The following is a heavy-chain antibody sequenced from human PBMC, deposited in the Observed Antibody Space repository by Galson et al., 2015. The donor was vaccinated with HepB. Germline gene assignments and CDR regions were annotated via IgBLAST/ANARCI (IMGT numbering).Heavy chain of an antibody. D-gene: IGHD1-26*01. V-gene: IGHV1-69*02. CDR2: IIPILGIA. J-gene: IGHJ4*02. CDR1: GGTFSSYT. CDR3: ARWRFEAPENRIVGATRVDDYFDY. Sequence: SVKVSCKASGGTFSSYTISWVRQAPGQGLEWMGRIIPILGIANYAQKFQGRVTITADRSTSTAYMELSSLRSEDTAVYYCARWRFEAPENRIVGATRVDDYFDYWGQGPLVTVSS.